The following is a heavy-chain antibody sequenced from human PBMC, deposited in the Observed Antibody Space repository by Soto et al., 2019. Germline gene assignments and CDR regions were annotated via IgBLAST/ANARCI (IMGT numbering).Heavy chain of an antibody. J-gene: IGHJ4*02. V-gene: IGHV3-21*01. CDR1: GFTFSSYS. CDR2: ISSSSSYI. CDR3: ARDLGDILTGYYKSVGPFQG. Sequence: GGSLRLSCAASGFTFSSYSMNWVRQAPGKGLEWVSSISSSSSYIYYADSVKGRFTISRDNAKNSLYLQMNSLRAEDTAVYYCARDLGDILTGYYKSVGPFQGWGQGTLVTVSS. D-gene: IGHD3-9*01.